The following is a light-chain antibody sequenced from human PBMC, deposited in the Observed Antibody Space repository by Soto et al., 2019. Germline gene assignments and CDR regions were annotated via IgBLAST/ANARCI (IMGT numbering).Light chain of an antibody. J-gene: IGKJ1*01. V-gene: IGKV2-28*01. CDR1: QSLLHSNGYNY. CDR3: MQALQTAWT. CDR2: LGS. Sequence: DIVMTQSPLSLPVTPGGPASISCRSSQSLLHSNGYNYLDWYLQKPGQSPQLLIYLGSNRASGVPDRFSGSGSGTDFTLKISRVEAEDVGVYYCMQALQTAWTFGQGTKV.